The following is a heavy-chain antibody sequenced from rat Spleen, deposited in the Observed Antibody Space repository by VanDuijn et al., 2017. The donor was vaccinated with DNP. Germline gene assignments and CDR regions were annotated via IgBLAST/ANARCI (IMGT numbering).Heavy chain of an antibody. Sequence: EVQLVESGGGLVQPGRSLKLSCAASGFTFSNYDMAWVRQAPTKGLEWVAYIGSPAYAPYYTDSVKGRFSISRDNAKNTQYLQMDSLRSEDTATYYCARHPQTTGIPDYWGQGVMVTVSS. V-gene: IGHV5S13*01. J-gene: IGHJ2*01. CDR2: IGSPAYAP. D-gene: IGHD1-7*01. CDR3: ARHPQTTGIPDY. CDR1: GFTFSNYD.